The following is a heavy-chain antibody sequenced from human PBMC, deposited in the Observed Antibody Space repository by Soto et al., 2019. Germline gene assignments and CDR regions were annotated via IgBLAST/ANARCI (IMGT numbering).Heavy chain of an antibody. CDR3: AKIPHSSSWYLDAFDI. CDR1: GFTFSSYA. J-gene: IGHJ3*02. Sequence: EVQLLESGGGLVQPGGSLRLSCAASGFTFSSYAMSWVRQAPGKGLEWVSAISGSGGSTYYADSVKGRFTISSDNSKNTLYLLMNSLRTEDTAVYYCAKIPHSSSWYLDAFDIWGQGTMVTVSS. V-gene: IGHV3-23*01. CDR2: ISGSGGST. D-gene: IGHD6-13*01.